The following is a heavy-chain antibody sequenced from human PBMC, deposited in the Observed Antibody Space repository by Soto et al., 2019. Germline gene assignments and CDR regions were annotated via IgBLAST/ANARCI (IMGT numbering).Heavy chain of an antibody. CDR3: ASSSYMATRGSYGMDV. V-gene: IGHV3-21*01. J-gene: IGHJ6*02. Sequence: WVSLRRSCAASGFTFSSYSMNWVRQAPGKGLEWVSSIISSSSYIYYDDSVKGRFTISRDNAKNSLYLQMNSLRAEDTAVYYCASSSYMATRGSYGMDVWGQGTTVTVSS. CDR1: GFTFSSYS. CDR2: IISSSSYI. D-gene: IGHD2-15*01.